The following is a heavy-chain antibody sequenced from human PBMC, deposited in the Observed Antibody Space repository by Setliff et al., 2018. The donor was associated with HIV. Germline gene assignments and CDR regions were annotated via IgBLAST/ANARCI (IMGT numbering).Heavy chain of an antibody. CDR1: GGSISSYY. CDR3: ARGRRDSSGPRPYYFDY. V-gene: IGHV4-4*08. D-gene: IGHD3-22*01. CDR2: FYTSGST. Sequence: SETLSLTCTVSGGSISSYYWSWIRQPPGKGLEWIGYFYTSGSTDYNPSLKSRVSISLDTSKNQFSLKLSSVTAADTAVYYCARGRRDSSGPRPYYFDYWGLGTLVTVSS. J-gene: IGHJ4*02.